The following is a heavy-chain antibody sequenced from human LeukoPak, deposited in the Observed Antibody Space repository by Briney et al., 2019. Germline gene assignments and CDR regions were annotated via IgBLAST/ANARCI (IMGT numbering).Heavy chain of an antibody. V-gene: IGHV3-21*01. D-gene: IGHD3-9*01. CDR2: ISSSSSYI. CDR3: ARDFPLTGDNYFGAFDI. CDR1: GFTFSSYS. Sequence: PGGSLRLSCAASGFTFSSYSMNWVRQAPGKGLEWVSSISSSSSYIYYADSVKGRFTISRDNAKNSLYLQMNSLRAEDTAVYYCARDFPLTGDNYFGAFDIWGQGTMVTVSS. J-gene: IGHJ3*02.